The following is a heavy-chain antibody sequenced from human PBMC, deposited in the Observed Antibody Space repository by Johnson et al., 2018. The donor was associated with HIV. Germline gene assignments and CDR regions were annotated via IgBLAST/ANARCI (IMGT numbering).Heavy chain of an antibody. CDR1: GFTFSSYG. V-gene: IGHV3-30*03. Sequence: QVQLVESGGGVVQPGRSLRLSCAASGFTFSSYGMHWVRQAPGKGLEWVAVISYDGSNKYYADSVKGRVTISRDDSKNTLYLQMNSLRDEDTAVYYCATGVGAKTLTDAFDIWGQGTMVTVSS. CDR3: ATGVGAKTLTDAFDI. D-gene: IGHD1-26*01. J-gene: IGHJ3*02. CDR2: ISYDGSNK.